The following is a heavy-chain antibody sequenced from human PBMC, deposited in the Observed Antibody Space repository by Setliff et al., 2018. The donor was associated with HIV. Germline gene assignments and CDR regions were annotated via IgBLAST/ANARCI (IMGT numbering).Heavy chain of an antibody. Sequence: PSETLSLTCAVSGGSFTGYYWSWIRQTPGKGLEWIAEINHSGNTNYNPSLKSRVTISVVTSKSHFSLKMTSVTAADTAVYYCARALKRQLGPPTPRHYYYMDVWGKGTTVTVSS. V-gene: IGHV4-34*01. J-gene: IGHJ6*03. CDR1: GGSFTGYY. CDR2: INHSGNT. CDR3: ARALKRQLGPPTPRHYYYMDV. D-gene: IGHD6-6*01.